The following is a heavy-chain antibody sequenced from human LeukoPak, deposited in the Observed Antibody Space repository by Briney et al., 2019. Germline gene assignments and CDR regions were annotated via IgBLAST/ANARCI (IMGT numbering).Heavy chain of an antibody. CDR3: ARARVRGDGYGPYNY. V-gene: IGHV1-69*06. CDR2: IIPIFGTA. Sequence: ASVKVSCKASGGTFSSYAISWVRQAPGQGLEWMGGIIPIFGTANYAQKFQGRVTITADKSTSTAYMELSSLRSEDTAVYYCARARVRGDGYGPYNYWGQGTLVTVSS. D-gene: IGHD5-24*01. J-gene: IGHJ4*02. CDR1: GGTFSSYA.